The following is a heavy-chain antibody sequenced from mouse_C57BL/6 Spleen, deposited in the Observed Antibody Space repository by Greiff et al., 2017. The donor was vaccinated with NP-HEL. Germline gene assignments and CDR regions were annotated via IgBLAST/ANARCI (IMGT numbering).Heavy chain of an antibody. CDR1: GYAFGSSW. CDR3: ANSNSFAY. CDR2: LYPGDGDT. J-gene: IGHJ3*01. D-gene: IGHD2-5*01. V-gene: IGHV1-82*01. Sequence: VQRVESGPELVKPGASVKISCKASGYAFGSSWMNWVKQRPGKGLEWIGRLYPGDGDTNYNGKFKGKATLTADKSSSTAYMQLSSLTSEDSAVYFCANSNSFAYWGQGTLVTVSA.